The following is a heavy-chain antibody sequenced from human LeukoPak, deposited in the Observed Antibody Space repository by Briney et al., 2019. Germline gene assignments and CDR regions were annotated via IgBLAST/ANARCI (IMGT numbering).Heavy chain of an antibody. D-gene: IGHD3-10*01. CDR1: RFTFDDWT. Sequence: GGALRLSCAGPRFTFDDWTMHWVRQAPGKGLEWLSRINWDGYKAYYADSVKGRFTISRDNSKRSLYLEMKSLRIEDTAFYYCAKAAGDRFDSWGQGTLVTVSS. V-gene: IGHV3-43*01. CDR3: AKAAGDRFDS. CDR2: INWDGYKA. J-gene: IGHJ4*02.